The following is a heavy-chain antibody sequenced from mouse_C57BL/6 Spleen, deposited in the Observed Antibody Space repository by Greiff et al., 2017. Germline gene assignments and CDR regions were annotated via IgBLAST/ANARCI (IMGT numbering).Heavy chain of an antibody. CDR1: GYTFTSYW. CDR2: IDPSGGYT. D-gene: IGHD1-1*01. J-gene: IGHJ2*01. CDR3: SRSYYYDSSEDGFDY. V-gene: IGHV1-69*01. Sequence: QVQLQQPGAELVMPGASVKLSCKASGYTFTSYWMHWVKQRPGQGLEWIGEIDPSGGYTNYNQKFKGKSTLTVDKSSSTAYMQLSSLTSEYSAVXDCSRSYYYDSSEDGFDYWGQGTTLTVSS.